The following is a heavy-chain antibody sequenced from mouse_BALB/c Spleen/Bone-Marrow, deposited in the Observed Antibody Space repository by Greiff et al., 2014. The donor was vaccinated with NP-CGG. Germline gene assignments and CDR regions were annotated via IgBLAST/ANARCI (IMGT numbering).Heavy chain of an antibody. CDR3: ARGGNYFYY. J-gene: IGHJ2*01. CDR1: GFNIKDTY. CDR2: IDPANGNT. V-gene: IGHV14-3*02. Sequence: VHVKQSGAELVKPGASVKLSCTASGFNIKDTYMHWVKQRPEQGLEWIGRIDPANGNTKYDPKFQGKATITADTSSNTAYLQLSSLTSEDTAVYYCARGGNYFYYWGQGTTHTVSS.